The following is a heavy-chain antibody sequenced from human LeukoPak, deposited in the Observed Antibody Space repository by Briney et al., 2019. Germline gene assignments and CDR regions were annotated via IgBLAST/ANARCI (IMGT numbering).Heavy chain of an antibody. V-gene: IGHV4-39*07. CDR3: ASDLTTPPYNWFDP. CDR2: IYYSGST. Sequence: SETLSLICTVSGGSISGSSYYWGWIRQPPGKGLEGIGSIYYSGSTYYNPSLKSRVTISRDTSKNQFSLKLSSVTAADTAVYYCASDLTTPPYNWFDPWGQGTLVTVSS. D-gene: IGHD4/OR15-4a*01. J-gene: IGHJ5*02. CDR1: GGSISGSSYY.